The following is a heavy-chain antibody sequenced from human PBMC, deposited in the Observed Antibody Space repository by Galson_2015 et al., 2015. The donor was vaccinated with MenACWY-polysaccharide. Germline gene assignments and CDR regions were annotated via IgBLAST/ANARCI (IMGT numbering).Heavy chain of an antibody. CDR2: IYYDGSDK. CDR3: ASGRAPNGDASLTYFDY. J-gene: IGHJ4*02. CDR1: GFTFRNYG. Sequence: SLRLSCAASGFTFRNYGMHWVRQAPGKGLEWVAIIYYDGSDKYYADSVKGRFTISRDNSRNTLYLQMNSLRVEDTAIYYCASGRAPNGDASLTYFDYWGQGTLFTVSS. D-gene: IGHD2-21*02. V-gene: IGHV3-33*01.